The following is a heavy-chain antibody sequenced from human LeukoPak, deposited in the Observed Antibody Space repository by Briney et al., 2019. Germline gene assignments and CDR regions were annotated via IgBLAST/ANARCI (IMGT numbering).Heavy chain of an antibody. CDR3: AREVYYDSSGWEGYYFDY. D-gene: IGHD3-22*01. V-gene: IGHV4-39*01. CDR2: IYDSGST. J-gene: IGHJ4*02. Sequence: SETLSLTCTVSGGSISSSSYYWGWLRQPPGKGLEWIVSIYDSGSTYYNPSLKSRVTISVDTSKNQFSLRLSSVTAADTAVYYCAREVYYDSSGWEGYYFDYWGQGTLVTVSS. CDR1: GGSISSSSYY.